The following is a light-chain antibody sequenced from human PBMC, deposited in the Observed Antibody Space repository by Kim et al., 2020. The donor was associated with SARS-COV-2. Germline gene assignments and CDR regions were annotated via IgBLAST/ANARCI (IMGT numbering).Light chain of an antibody. V-gene: IGLV2-11*01. J-gene: IGLJ3*02. Sequence: GQSVTLACPGASSDVGDYDYVSCDQHHPGKAPKLIIYDVSEPPSGVPGRFSASKSGNTASQTISGLQAEDEADYYCCSYAGTYMFVFGGGTQLTVL. CDR1: SSDVGDYDY. CDR2: DVS. CDR3: CSYAGTYMFV.